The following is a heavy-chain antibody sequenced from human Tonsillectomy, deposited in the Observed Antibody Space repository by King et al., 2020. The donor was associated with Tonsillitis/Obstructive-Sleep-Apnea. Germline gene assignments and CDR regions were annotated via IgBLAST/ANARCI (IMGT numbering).Heavy chain of an antibody. D-gene: IGHD5-18*01. CDR2: IYPGDSDT. CDR1: GYSFTSYW. Sequence: QLVQSGAEVKKPGESLKISCKGSGYSFTSYWIGWVRQMPGKGLEWMGIIYPGDSDTRYSPSFQGQVTISADKSISTAYLQWSSLKASDTAMYYCARREGLGYRYGSKSPFDYWGQGTLVTGSS. CDR3: ARREGLGYRYGSKSPFDY. V-gene: IGHV5-51*01. J-gene: IGHJ4*02.